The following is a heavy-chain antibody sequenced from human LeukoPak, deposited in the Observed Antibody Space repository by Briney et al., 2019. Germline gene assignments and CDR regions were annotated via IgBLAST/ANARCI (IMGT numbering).Heavy chain of an antibody. CDR3: ARTPVYRYSGSYYFDY. D-gene: IGHD1-26*01. V-gene: IGHV4-38-2*02. J-gene: IGHJ4*02. CDR1: GYSISSDYY. CDR2: IYHSGSS. Sequence: SETLSLTCSVSGYSISSDYYWGWIRQPPGKGLEWIGSIYHSGSSYYNPSLKSRVTISVDTSKNQFSLKLSSVTAADTAVYYCARTPVYRYSGSYYFDYWGQGTLVTVSS.